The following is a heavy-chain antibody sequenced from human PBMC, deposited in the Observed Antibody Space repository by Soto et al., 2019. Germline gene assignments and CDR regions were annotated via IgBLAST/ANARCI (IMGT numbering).Heavy chain of an antibody. D-gene: IGHD5-12*01. CDR2: IYYSGST. V-gene: IGHV4-30-4*01. CDR3: ASTSGEMATTGDGY. Sequence: SETLSLTCTVSGGSISSGDYYWSWIRQPPGRGLEWIGYIYYSGSTYYNPSLKSRVTISVDTSKNQFSLKLSSVTAADTAVYYCASTSGEMATTGDGYWGQGTLVTVSS. J-gene: IGHJ4*02. CDR1: GGSISSGDYY.